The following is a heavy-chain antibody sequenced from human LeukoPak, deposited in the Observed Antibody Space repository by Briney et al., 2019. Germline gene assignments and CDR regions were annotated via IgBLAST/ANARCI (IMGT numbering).Heavy chain of an antibody. Sequence: PSETLSHTCSVSGGSKSGSYWISLRQPPGKGVEWIGNIYYSGSTNFNPSLKSRVTVSVDTSKNQFSLQLSSVTAADTAVYYCARGPYYFDNWGRGTLVTVSS. V-gene: IGHV4-59*01. CDR2: IYYSGST. J-gene: IGHJ4*02. CDR1: GGSKSGSY. CDR3: ARGPYYFDN.